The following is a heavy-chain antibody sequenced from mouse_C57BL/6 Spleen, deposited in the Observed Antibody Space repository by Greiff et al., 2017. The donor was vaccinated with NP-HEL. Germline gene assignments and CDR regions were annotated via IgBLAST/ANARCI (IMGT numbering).Heavy chain of an antibody. V-gene: IGHV5-12*01. Sequence: EVQGVESGGGLVQPGGSLKLSCAASGFTFSDYYMYWVRQTPEKRLEWVAYISNGGGSTYYPDTVKGRFTISRDNAKNTLYLQISRLKSEDTAMYYGARQKPPSTMITKAMDDWGQGTSVTVSS. CDR2: ISNGGGST. CDR3: ARQKPPSTMITKAMDD. D-gene: IGHD2-4*01. CDR1: GFTFSDYY. J-gene: IGHJ4*01.